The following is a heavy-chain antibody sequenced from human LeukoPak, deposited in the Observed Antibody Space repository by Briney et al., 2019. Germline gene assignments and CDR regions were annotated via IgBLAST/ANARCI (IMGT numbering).Heavy chain of an antibody. D-gene: IGHD3-3*01. V-gene: IGHV4-34*01. CDR3: ARGQKRITIFGVGRNWFDP. J-gene: IGHJ5*02. CDR1: GGSFSGYY. Sequence: PSETLSLTCAVYGGSFSGYYWSWIRQPPGKGLEWIGEINHSGSTNYNPSLKSRVTISVDTSKNQSSLKLSSVTAADTAVYYCARGQKRITIFGVGRNWFDPWGQGTLVTVSS. CDR2: INHSGST.